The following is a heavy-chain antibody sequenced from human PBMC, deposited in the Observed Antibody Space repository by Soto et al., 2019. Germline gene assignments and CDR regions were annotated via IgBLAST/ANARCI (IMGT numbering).Heavy chain of an antibody. D-gene: IGHD6-6*01. Sequence: RRLSCAASGLTVSSNYMSWVRQAPGKGLEWVSLIYGGGTTYYAGSVNGRFTISRDNAKNSLYLQMNSLTAEDTAVYYCVRERQFVRDFYYGMDVWGRGTTVTVSS. CDR3: VRERQFVRDFYYGMDV. V-gene: IGHV3-53*01. CDR2: IYGGGTT. J-gene: IGHJ6*02. CDR1: GLTVSSNY.